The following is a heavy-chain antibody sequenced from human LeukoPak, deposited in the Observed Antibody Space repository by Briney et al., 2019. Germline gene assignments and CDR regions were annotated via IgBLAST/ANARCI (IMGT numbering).Heavy chain of an antibody. J-gene: IGHJ5*02. CDR2: ISSSSSTI. Sequence: GGSLRLSCTASKFTFSNYSMNWVRQAPGKGLEWVSYISSSSSTIYYADSVKGRFTISRDNAKNSLYLQMNSLRAEDTAVYYCARDPLSGYYAIWFDPWGQGTLVTVSS. V-gene: IGHV3-48*01. D-gene: IGHD3-22*01. CDR1: KFTFSNYS. CDR3: ARDPLSGYYAIWFDP.